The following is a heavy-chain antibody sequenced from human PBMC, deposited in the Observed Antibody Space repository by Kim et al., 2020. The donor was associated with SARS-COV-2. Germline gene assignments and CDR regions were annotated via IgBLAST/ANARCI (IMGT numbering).Heavy chain of an antibody. CDR3: ARANTFTIFGVVIFDY. V-gene: IGHV4-34*01. CDR2: INHSGST. CDR1: GGSFSGYY. Sequence: SETLSLTCAVYGGSFSGYYWSWIRQPPGKGLEWIGEINHSGSTNYNPSLKSRVTISVDTSKNQFSLKLSSVTAADTAVYYCARANTFTIFGVVIFDYWGQGTLVTVSS. D-gene: IGHD3-3*01. J-gene: IGHJ4*02.